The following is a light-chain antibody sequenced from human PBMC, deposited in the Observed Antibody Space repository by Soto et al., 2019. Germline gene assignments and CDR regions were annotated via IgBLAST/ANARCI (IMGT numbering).Light chain of an antibody. CDR2: GAS. CDR3: QQYGSSTTIT. V-gene: IGKV3-20*01. CDR1: QSVSMNY. J-gene: IGKJ5*01. Sequence: ETVLTQSPGTLSFSPGEIATLSCRASQSVSMNYLAWYQQKPGQAPRLLIYGASSRATGIPDRFGGSGSGTDFPLTISSLEPEDFAVYYCQQYGSSTTITFGQGTRLEIK.